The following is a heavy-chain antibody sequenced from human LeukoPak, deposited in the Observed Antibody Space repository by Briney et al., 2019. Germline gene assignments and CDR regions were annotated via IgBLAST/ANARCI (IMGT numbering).Heavy chain of an antibody. J-gene: IGHJ4*02. CDR3: ARDHYDISEYVTY. Sequence: ASVKVSCKASGYTFTNYGVSWVRPAPGQGLEWMGWISAYNGNTNYAQKFQGRVTMTTDTSTSTAYMELRSLRSDDTAVYYCARDHYDISEYVTYWGQGTLVTVSS. V-gene: IGHV1-18*01. CDR1: GYTFTNYG. CDR2: ISAYNGNT. D-gene: IGHD3-22*01.